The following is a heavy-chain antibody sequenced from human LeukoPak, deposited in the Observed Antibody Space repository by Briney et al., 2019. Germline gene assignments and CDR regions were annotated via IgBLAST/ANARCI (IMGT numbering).Heavy chain of an antibody. D-gene: IGHD6-13*01. V-gene: IGHV3-15*01. CDR1: GFIVSNNR. CDR3: TTGYGSTWYG. CDR2: VKSKTDGGTT. J-gene: IGHJ4*02. Sequence: GGSLRLSCAASGFIVSNNRMNWVRQAPGKGLEWIARVKSKTDGGTTDYAEPVKGRFTISRDDSENTVDLQMNSLETEDTALYYCTTGYGSTWYGWGQGTLVTVSS.